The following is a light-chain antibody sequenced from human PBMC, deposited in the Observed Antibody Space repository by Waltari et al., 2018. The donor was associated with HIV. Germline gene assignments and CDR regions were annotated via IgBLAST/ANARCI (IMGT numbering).Light chain of an antibody. V-gene: IGLV1-36*01. CDR1: YSNIGNHP. J-gene: IGLJ2*01. CDR3: ATWDDILNGPV. CDR2: FND. Sequence: QSVLTQPPSVSEAPRQRVTISCAGTYSNIGNHPVNWYQQVPGKTPRHLISFNDLLSSGVSDRFSGSKSGTSASLAISVLQSEDEADYYCATWDDILNGPVFGGGTKLTVL.